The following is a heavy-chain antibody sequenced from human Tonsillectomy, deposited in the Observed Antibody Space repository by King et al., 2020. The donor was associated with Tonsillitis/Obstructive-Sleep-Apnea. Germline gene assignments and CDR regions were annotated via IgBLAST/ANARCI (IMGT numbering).Heavy chain of an antibody. CDR1: GFTFSSYW. CDR2: INSDGSST. V-gene: IGHV3-74*01. J-gene: IGHJ5*02. D-gene: IGHD5-18*01. Sequence: VQLVESGGGLVQPGGSLRLSCAASGFTFSSYWMHWVRQAPGKGLVWVSRINSDGSSTSYADSVKGRFTISRDNAKNTRYLQMNSLRAEDTAVYYCARSRRYGQPRATNWFDPWGQGTLVTVSS. CDR3: ARSRRYGQPRATNWFDP.